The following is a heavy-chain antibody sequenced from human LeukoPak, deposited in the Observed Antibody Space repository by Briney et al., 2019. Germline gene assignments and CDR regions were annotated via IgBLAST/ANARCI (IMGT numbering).Heavy chain of an antibody. CDR2: IYYNGNT. Sequence: SETLSLTCTVSSASIRSSNYYWGWIRQPPGKGLEWIGSIYYNGNTYYNPSLKSRVTISVDTSKNQFSLKLSSVTAADTAVYYCARLYYYYYYMDVWGKGTTVTISS. CDR1: SASIRSSNYY. V-gene: IGHV4-39*01. CDR3: ARLYYYYYYMDV. J-gene: IGHJ6*03.